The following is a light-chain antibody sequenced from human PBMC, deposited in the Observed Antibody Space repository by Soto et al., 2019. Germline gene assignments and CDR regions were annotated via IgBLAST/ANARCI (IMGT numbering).Light chain of an antibody. CDR1: QSIDKW. Sequence: DIQMTQSTSTLSASVGDRVTITCRASQSIDKWVAWYQQKPGKAPKLLIWKASLLQSGVQSRFSGSGSGTEFTLTISSLQPDDVGSYFCQQYNKFSWTFGQGTKVEIK. CDR3: QQYNKFSWT. CDR2: KAS. V-gene: IGKV1-5*03. J-gene: IGKJ1*01.